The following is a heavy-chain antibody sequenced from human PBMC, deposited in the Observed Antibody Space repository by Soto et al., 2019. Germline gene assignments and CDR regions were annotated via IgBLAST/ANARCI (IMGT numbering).Heavy chain of an antibody. CDR1: GGTFSSYA. J-gene: IGHJ4*02. CDR2: TIPIFGTA. V-gene: IGHV1-69*13. Sequence: SVKVSCKASGGTFSSYAISWVRQAPGQGLEWMGGTIPIFGTANYAQKFQGRVTITADESTSTAYMELSSLRSEDTAVYYCARDLRAVANYYYFDYWGQGTLVTVSS. D-gene: IGHD6-19*01. CDR3: ARDLRAVANYYYFDY.